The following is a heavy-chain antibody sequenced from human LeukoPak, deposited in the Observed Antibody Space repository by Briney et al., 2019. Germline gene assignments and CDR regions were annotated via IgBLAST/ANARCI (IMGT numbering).Heavy chain of an antibody. CDR2: ISSSSSYI. CDR3: ARAVAGTPDY. D-gene: IGHD6-19*01. Sequence: GGSLRLSCAASGFTFSSYSMNWVRQAPGKGLEWVSSISSSSSYIYYADSVKGRFTISRDNAKNSLYLQMNSLRAEDTAVCYCARAVAGTPDYWGQGTLVTVSS. CDR1: GFTFSSYS. V-gene: IGHV3-21*01. J-gene: IGHJ4*02.